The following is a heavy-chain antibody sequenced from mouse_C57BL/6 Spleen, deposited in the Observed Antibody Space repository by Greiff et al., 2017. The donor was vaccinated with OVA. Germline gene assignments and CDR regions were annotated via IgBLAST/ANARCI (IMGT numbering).Heavy chain of an antibody. D-gene: IGHD1-1*01. CDR1: GYAFSSSW. V-gene: IGHV1-82*01. CDR2: IYPGDGDT. Sequence: QVQLQQSGPELVKPGASVKISCKASGYAFSSSWMNWVKQRPGKGLEWIGRIYPGDGDTNYNGKFKGKATLTADKSSSTAYMQLSSLTSEDSAVYFCAREGTTVVAHWYFDVGGTGTTVTVSS. CDR3: AREGTTVVAHWYFDV. J-gene: IGHJ1*03.